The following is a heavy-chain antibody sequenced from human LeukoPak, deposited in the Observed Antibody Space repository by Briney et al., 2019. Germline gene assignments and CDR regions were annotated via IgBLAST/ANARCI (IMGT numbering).Heavy chain of an antibody. D-gene: IGHD2-15*01. Sequence: PVASVKVSCKVSGYTLTELSMHWVRQAPGKGLEWMGGFDPEDGETIYAQKFQGRVTMTEDTSTDTAYMELSSLRSEDTAVYYCATAGGEDILFDYWGQGTLVTVSS. CDR3: ATAGGEDILFDY. CDR2: FDPEDGET. V-gene: IGHV1-24*01. CDR1: GYTLTELS. J-gene: IGHJ4*02.